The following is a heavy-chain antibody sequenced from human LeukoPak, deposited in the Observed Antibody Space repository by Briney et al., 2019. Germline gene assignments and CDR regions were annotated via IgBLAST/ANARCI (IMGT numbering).Heavy chain of an antibody. Sequence: SQTLSLTCAISGDSVSSNSPVWIWIGPSPSRGLAWLVRTYYRSKWYNDYAVSVKSRITIKPDTSQSQFSLQLNSVTPDDSAVYYCARLAAAFGAFDIWGQGTMVTVSS. D-gene: IGHD6-13*01. CDR2: TYYRSKWYN. V-gene: IGHV6-1*01. CDR1: GDSVSSNSPV. CDR3: ARLAAAFGAFDI. J-gene: IGHJ3*02.